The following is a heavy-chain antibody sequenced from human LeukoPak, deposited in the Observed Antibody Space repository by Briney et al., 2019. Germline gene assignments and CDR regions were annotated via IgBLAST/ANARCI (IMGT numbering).Heavy chain of an antibody. Sequence: GGSLRLSCAASGFTFSSYSMNWVRQAPGKGLEWVATMTRSSAIFYADSVKGRFTISRDNARNSVYLQMNSLRAEDTAVYYCAKAGDYSYFDYWGQGTLVTVSS. CDR2: MTRSSAI. CDR1: GFTFSSYS. CDR3: AKAGDYSYFDY. J-gene: IGHJ4*02. V-gene: IGHV3-69-1*01. D-gene: IGHD4-11*01.